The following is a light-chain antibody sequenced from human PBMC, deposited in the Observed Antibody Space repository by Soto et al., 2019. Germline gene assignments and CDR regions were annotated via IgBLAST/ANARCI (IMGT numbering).Light chain of an antibody. CDR1: QGISSN. V-gene: IGKV1-8*01. J-gene: IGKJ2*01. Sequence: AIRMTQSPSSLSTSTGDRVTITCRPSQGISSNLAWYQQKPGKAPKLLIYAASTLQSGVPSRFSGSGSGTDFTLTISCLQSEDFATYYCQQYYSYPPDTFGQGTKLEIK. CDR3: QQYYSYPPDT. CDR2: AAS.